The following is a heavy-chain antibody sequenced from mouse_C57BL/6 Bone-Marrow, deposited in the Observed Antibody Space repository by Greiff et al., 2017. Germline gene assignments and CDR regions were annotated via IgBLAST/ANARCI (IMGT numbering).Heavy chain of an antibody. V-gene: IGHV1-5*01. CDR1: GYTFTSYW. CDR3: TRGGFITTVGEGCAD. CDR2: IYPGNSDT. J-gene: IGHJ3*01. Sequence: VQLQQSGTVLARPGASVKMSCKTSGYTFTSYWMHWVKQRPGQGLEWIGAIYPGNSDTSYNQKFKGKAKLTAVTSASTAYMELSSLTNEDSAVXYCTRGGFITTVGEGCADWGQGTLVTVSA. D-gene: IGHD1-1*01.